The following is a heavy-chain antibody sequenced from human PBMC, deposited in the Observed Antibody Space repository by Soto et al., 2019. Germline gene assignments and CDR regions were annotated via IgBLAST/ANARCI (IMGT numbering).Heavy chain of an antibody. V-gene: IGHV4-59*08. J-gene: IGHJ6*03. CDR2: IYDSGST. CDR1: GGSISNYY. CDR3: ARSYYIAF. Sequence: SETLSLTCTVSGGSISNYYWSWIRQPPGKGLEWIGYIYDSGSTNYNPSLKSRVTISVDTSKNQFSLKLSSVTAADTAAYYCARSYYIAFSGKRTTVTVS.